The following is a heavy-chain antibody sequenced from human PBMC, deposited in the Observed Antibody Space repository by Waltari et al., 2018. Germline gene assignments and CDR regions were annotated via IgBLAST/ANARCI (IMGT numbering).Heavy chain of an antibody. CDR2: ISGSGTYI. CDR3: ARENLGVIIFHYYFMDV. Sequence: EVQLVESGGGLVKPGGSLRLSCAASGFAFSNYNMNWVRQAPGKGLEWGSSISGSGTYIYYSDSVKGRFTISRDNAKNSLFLQMNSLRAEDTAVYYCARENLGVIIFHYYFMDVWGKGTTVTISS. CDR1: GFAFSNYN. J-gene: IGHJ6*03. V-gene: IGHV3-21*06. D-gene: IGHD3-3*01.